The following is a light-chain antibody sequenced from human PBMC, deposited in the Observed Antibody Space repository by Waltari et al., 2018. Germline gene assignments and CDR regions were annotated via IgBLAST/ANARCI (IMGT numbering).Light chain of an antibody. V-gene: IGKV1-39*01. CDR1: QSISIY. Sequence: DIQMTQPPSSLSASVGDRVTITCRASQSISIYLNWYHQKPGKAPKLLICAASSLQRGVPSRFSGSGSGADFTLTISSLQAEDFATYYGQQSYSTPWTFGQGTKVEIK. J-gene: IGKJ1*01. CDR3: QQSYSTPWT. CDR2: AAS.